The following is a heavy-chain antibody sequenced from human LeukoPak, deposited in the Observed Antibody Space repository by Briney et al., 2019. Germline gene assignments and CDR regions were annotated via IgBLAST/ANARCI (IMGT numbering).Heavy chain of an antibody. Sequence: GGSLRLSCAVSGFAFSNFAMSWVRQAPGKGLEWVSAISGSGDSTSYADSVKGRFTISRDNSKNTLYLHMNSLRAEDLAVYYCAKVKWKLIGYFDYWGQGTPVTVSS. CDR1: GFAFSNFA. D-gene: IGHD1-20*01. CDR2: ISGSGDST. J-gene: IGHJ4*02. CDR3: AKVKWKLIGYFDY. V-gene: IGHV3-23*01.